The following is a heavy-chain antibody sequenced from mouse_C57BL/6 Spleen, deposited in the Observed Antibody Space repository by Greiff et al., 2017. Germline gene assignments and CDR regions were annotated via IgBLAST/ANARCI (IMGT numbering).Heavy chain of an antibody. Sequence: EVKLVESGGGLVQPKGSLKLSCAASGFSFNTYAMNWVRQAPGKGLEWVARIRSKSNNYATYYADSVKDRFTISRDDSESMLYLQMNNLKTEDTAMYYGVRQGYYYGSSYEGYFDVWGTGTTVTVSS. CDR1: GFSFNTYA. D-gene: IGHD1-1*01. CDR2: IRSKSNNYAT. V-gene: IGHV10-1*01. J-gene: IGHJ1*03. CDR3: VRQGYYYGSSYEGYFDV.